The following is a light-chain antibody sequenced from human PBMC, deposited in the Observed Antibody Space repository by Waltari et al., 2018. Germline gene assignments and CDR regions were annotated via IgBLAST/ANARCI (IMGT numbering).Light chain of an antibody. CDR1: ISNIGSQV. J-gene: IGLJ1*01. CDR3: VTWDDSLIDYV. V-gene: IGLV1-44*01. CDR2: SNN. Sequence: QSVLTQPPSASGTPGQRVTVSCSGSISNIGSQVVTWYQQVPETAPKLLIYSNNFRPSGVPDRFSGSKSGTSASLAISGLQSEDEADYYCVTWDDSLIDYVFGTGTKVTV.